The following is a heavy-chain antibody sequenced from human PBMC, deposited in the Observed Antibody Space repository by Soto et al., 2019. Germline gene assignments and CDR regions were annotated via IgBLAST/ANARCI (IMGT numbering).Heavy chain of an antibody. CDR3: AISQDRGGRTTFIY. V-gene: IGHV3-9*01. CDR1: GLPFDDTA. Sequence: CRRVSGAASGLPFDDTAMSLFRQAPEKGLEWVSGINWKSDIGYADSVKGRFTISRDNDENSLSLQMNSLRAEYTALYYCAISQDRGGRTTFIYWGQGTQGTGS. CDR2: INWKSDI. D-gene: IGHD3-16*01. J-gene: IGHJ4*02.